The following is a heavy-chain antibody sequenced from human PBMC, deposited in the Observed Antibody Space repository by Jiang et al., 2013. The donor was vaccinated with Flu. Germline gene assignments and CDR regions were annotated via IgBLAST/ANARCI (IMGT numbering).Heavy chain of an antibody. CDR3: ARQIGFRFDS. D-gene: IGHD2/OR15-2a*01. J-gene: IGHJ4*02. CDR2: IEPTDSYT. CDR1: GYNFTTYW. Sequence: GAEVKKPGESLRISCEGSGYNFTTYWITWVHQMPGKGLEWMGRIEPTDSYTNYNPSFQGHVTISTDNSISTAYLQWSSLKASDTAIYFCARQIGFRFDSWGQGTLVT. V-gene: IGHV5-10-1*01.